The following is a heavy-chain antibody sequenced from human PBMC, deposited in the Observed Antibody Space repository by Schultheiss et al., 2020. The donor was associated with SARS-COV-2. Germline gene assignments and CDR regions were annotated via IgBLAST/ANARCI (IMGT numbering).Heavy chain of an antibody. D-gene: IGHD3-22*01. CDR3: AGNLQLYYYDSSGYPLDY. Sequence: SETLSLTCTVSGGSISRSGYYWGWIRQSPGKGLEWIGSMFYTDNTYYNPSLKSRVTISVDTSKNQFSLRLSSVTAADTAVYYCAGNLQLYYYDSSGYPLDYWGQGTLVTVSS. V-gene: IGHV4-39*07. CDR2: MFYTDNT. CDR1: GGSISRSGYY. J-gene: IGHJ4*02.